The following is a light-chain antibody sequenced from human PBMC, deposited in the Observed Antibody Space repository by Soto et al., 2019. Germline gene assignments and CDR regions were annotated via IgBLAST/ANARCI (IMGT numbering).Light chain of an antibody. CDR2: DAA. CDR1: QGVSVF. J-gene: IGKJ4*01. CDR3: QQRSNWPLT. V-gene: IGKV3-11*01. Sequence: DIVLTQSPATLSLSPGERATLSCRASQGVSVFLAWFQQKPGQAPRLLIYDAAKRAIGIPARFSGSGSGTDFTLTISSLVPEDFAVYYCQQRSNWPLTFGGGTKVEIK.